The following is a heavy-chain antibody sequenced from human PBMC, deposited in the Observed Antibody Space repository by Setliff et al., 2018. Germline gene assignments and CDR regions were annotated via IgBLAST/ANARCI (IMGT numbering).Heavy chain of an antibody. CDR3: ARGEAMIVEQTDFDY. J-gene: IGHJ4*02. CDR1: GYTFTGYY. V-gene: IGHV1-2*04. D-gene: IGHD3-22*01. CDR2: INPNSGGT. Sequence: ASVKVSCKASGYTFTGYYMHWVRQAPGQGLEWMGWINPNSGGTNYAQKFQGWVTMTRDTSISTAYMGLSRLRSDDTAVYYCARGEAMIVEQTDFDYWGQGTLVTVSS.